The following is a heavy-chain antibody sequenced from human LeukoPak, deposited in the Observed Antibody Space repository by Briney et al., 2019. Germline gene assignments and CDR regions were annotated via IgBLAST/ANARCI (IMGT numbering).Heavy chain of an antibody. V-gene: IGHV1-8*02. CDR1: GYTFTGYY. J-gene: IGHJ4*02. CDR2: MNPNSGNT. D-gene: IGHD3-22*01. Sequence: ASVKVSCKASGYTFTGYYMHWVRQAPGQGLEWMGWMNPNSGNTGYAQKFQGRVTMTRNTSISTAYMELSGLRSEDTAVYYCARGITSYYYDSSGYGSHWGQGTLVTVSS. CDR3: ARGITSYYYDSSGYGSH.